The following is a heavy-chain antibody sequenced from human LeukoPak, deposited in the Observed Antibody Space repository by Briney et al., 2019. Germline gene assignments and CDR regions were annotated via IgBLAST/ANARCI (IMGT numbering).Heavy chain of an antibody. CDR1: GYTFTSYG. Sequence: EASVKVSCKASGYTFTSYGISWVRQAPGQGLEWMGWISAYNGNTNYAQKLQGRVTMTTDTSTSTAYMELRSLRPDDTAVYYCARVRSYCSSTSCYSFDYWGQGTLVTVSS. J-gene: IGHJ4*02. D-gene: IGHD2-2*01. CDR3: ARVRSYCSSTSCYSFDY. CDR2: ISAYNGNT. V-gene: IGHV1-18*01.